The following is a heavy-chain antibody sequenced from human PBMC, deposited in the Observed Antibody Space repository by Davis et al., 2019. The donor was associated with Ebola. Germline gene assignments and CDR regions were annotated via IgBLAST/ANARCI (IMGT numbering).Heavy chain of an antibody. J-gene: IGHJ4*02. CDR3: AKRRLATKGGGYFDY. CDR2: ISYDGSNK. Sequence: PGGSLRLSCAASGFTFSSYGMHWVRQAPGKGLEWVAVISYDGSNKYYADSVKGRFTISRDNSKNTLYLQMNSLRAEDTAVYYCAKRRLATKGGGYFDYWGQGTLVTVSS. D-gene: IGHD5-12*01. V-gene: IGHV3-30*18. CDR1: GFTFSSYG.